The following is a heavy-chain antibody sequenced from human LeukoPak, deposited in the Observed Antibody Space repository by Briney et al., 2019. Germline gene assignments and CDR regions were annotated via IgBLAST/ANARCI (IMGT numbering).Heavy chain of an antibody. CDR3: ARGEGGATESGTFDI. D-gene: IGHD1-26*01. Sequence: SETLSLTCTVSGGSISSYYWSWIRQPAGKGLEWIGRIYTSGSTKYNPSLKSRVTISVDTSKNHFSLKQSSVTAADTAVYYCARGEGGATESGTFDIWGQGTMVTDSS. CDR2: IYTSGST. J-gene: IGHJ3*02. V-gene: IGHV4-4*07. CDR1: GGSISSYY.